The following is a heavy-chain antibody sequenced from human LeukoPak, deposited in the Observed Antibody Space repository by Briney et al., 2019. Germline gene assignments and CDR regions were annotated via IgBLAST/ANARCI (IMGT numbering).Heavy chain of an antibody. CDR3: ARDEGAKIVFDI. CDR1: GYNFTGYY. Sequence: GASVKVSCKASGYNFTGYYLHWVRQAPGQGLEWMGGIIPIFGTANYAQKFQGRVTITADQSTSTAYMELSSLRSEDTAVYYCARDEGAKIVFDIWGQGTMVTVSS. J-gene: IGHJ3*02. D-gene: IGHD1-26*01. CDR2: IIPIFGTA. V-gene: IGHV1-69*13.